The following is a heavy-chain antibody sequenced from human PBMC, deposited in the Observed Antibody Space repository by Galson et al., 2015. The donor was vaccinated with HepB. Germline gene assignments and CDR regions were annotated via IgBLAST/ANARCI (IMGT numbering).Heavy chain of an antibody. CDR3: AKAGDYYDSSGYRYWYFDL. CDR1: GFTFSNYA. CDR2: ISYDGSNK. J-gene: IGHJ2*01. D-gene: IGHD3-22*01. Sequence: SLRLSCAASGFTFSNYAMHWVRQAPGKGLEWVAVISYDGSNKYYTDSVKGRFTISRDNSKNTLYLQMNSLRAEDTAAYYCAKAGDYYDSSGYRYWYFDLWGRGTLVMVSS. V-gene: IGHV3-30*18.